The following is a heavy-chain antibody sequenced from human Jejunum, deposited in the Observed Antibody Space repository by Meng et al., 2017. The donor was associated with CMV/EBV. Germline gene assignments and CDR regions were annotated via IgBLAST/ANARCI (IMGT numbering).Heavy chain of an antibody. Sequence: QITVKESGPTLVKPTQTLTLTCTFSGFSLSTSEVGVGWIRQPPGKALEWLAVIYWDDDKRYSPSLKSRLTITKDTSKNQVVLTLTNMDPVDTAIYYCALFTRSWFDPWGQGTLVTVSS. CDR2: IYWDDDK. J-gene: IGHJ5*02. CDR3: ALFTRSWFDP. V-gene: IGHV2-5*02. D-gene: IGHD2-2*01. CDR1: GFSLSTSEVG.